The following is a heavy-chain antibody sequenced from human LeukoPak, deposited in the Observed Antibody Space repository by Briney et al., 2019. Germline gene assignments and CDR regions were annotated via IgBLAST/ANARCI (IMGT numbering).Heavy chain of an antibody. Sequence: SVTVSFKASGGTFSSYAISWVRQAPGQGLEWMGRIIPILGIANYAQKFQGRVTITADKSTSTAYMELSSLRSEDTAVYYCARDPAYYYDSSGYYHYWGQGTLVTVSS. D-gene: IGHD3-22*01. V-gene: IGHV1-69*04. CDR2: IIPILGIA. CDR3: ARDPAYYYDSSGYYHY. J-gene: IGHJ4*02. CDR1: GGTFSSYA.